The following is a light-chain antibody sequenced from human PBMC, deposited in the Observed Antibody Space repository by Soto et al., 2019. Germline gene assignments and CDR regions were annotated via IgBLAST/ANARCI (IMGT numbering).Light chain of an antibody. Sequence: EIVLTQSPGTLSLSPGERATLSCRASQSVSSSYLAWYQQKPGQAPRLLIYGASSRATGIPDRFSGSGSGTDFTLTISRLEPEDFAVYYCKQYVSYGTFGQGTKVEIK. V-gene: IGKV3-20*01. J-gene: IGKJ1*01. CDR3: KQYVSYGT. CDR1: QSVSSSY. CDR2: GAS.